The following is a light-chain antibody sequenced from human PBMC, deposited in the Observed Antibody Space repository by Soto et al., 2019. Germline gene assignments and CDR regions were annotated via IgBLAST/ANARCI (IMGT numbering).Light chain of an antibody. V-gene: IGLV2-23*01. Sequence: QSVLTQPASVSGSPGQTVTISCTGTSSDIGSYKFVSWYQQHPGKAPKLMIFEGSERPSGVSNRFSGSKSGNTASLTISGLQAEDEADYYCCSYAGRTTWVFGGGTKLTVL. CDR2: EGS. CDR1: SSDIGSYKF. J-gene: IGLJ3*02. CDR3: CSYAGRTTWV.